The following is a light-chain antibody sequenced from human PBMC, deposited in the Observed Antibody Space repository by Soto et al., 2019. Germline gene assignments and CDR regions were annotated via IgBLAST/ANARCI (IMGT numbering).Light chain of an antibody. CDR3: YSYAGENLEV. CDR1: SSDVGSYNL. V-gene: IGLV2-23*01. J-gene: IGLJ1*01. CDR2: EGT. Sequence: QSVLTQPASVSASPGQSITIPCTGTSSDVGSYNLVSWFQQHPGKVPTLLIYEGTKRPSGLSDRFSGSKSGTTASLTISGLQAEDEAHYYCYSYAGENLEVFGTGTNVTVL.